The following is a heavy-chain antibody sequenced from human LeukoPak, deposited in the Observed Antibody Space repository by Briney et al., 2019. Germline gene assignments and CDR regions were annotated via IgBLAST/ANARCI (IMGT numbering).Heavy chain of an antibody. CDR2: ISGSGGVT. D-gene: IGHD4-17*01. J-gene: IGHJ4*02. V-gene: IGHV3-23*01. CDR3: ARDRHGDYSLDY. Sequence: GGSLRLSCAASGFVFSSYAMNWVRQAPGKGLEWVSSISGSGGVTQYGDSVKGRFTISRDNSNNTMYLQMNSLRVEDTAIYYCARDRHGDYSLDYWGQGVLVTVSS. CDR1: GFVFSSYA.